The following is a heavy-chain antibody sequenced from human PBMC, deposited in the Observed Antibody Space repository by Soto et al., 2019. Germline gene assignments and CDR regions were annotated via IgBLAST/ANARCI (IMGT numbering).Heavy chain of an antibody. J-gene: IGHJ2*01. D-gene: IGHD2-8*01. V-gene: IGHV1-18*01. CDR2: IGAIVYGSGT. CDR1: GYTLDTHA. CDR3: SRGTKGAGRWNFDL. Sequence: QVQVVQSAVEVKRPGASVRISCKASGYTLDTHAMTWVRLAPGQGLGWMGWIGAIVYGSGTNYARKCQRRLTMARHTSPNTVYLDLGRLRSADTAVYYCSRGTKGAGRWNFDLWARGTLVGVSS.